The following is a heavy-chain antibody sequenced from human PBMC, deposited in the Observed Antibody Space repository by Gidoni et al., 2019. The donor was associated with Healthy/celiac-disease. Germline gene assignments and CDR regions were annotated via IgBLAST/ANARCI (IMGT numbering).Heavy chain of an antibody. J-gene: IGHJ5*02. D-gene: IGHD3-10*01. V-gene: IGHV4-34*01. Sequence: QVQLQQWGAGLLKPSETLSLTCAVYGGSFSGYYWSWIRQPPGKGLEWIGEINHSGSTNYNPSLKSRVTISVDTSKNQFSLKLSSVTAADTAVYYCASPYGSGTRRWFDPWGQGTLVTVSS. CDR2: INHSGST. CDR1: GGSFSGYY. CDR3: ASPYGSGTRRWFDP.